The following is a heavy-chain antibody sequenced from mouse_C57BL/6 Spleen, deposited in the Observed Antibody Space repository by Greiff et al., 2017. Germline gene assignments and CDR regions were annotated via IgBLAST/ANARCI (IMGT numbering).Heavy chain of an antibody. J-gene: IGHJ2*01. CDR1: GYAFTNYL. CDR2: INPGSGGT. CDR3: ARDQGTTGFDY. V-gene: IGHV1-54*01. D-gene: IGHD1-1*01. Sequence: QVQLQQSGAELVRPGTSVKVSCKAAGYAFTNYLIEWVKQRPGQGLEWIGVINPGSGGTNYNEKFKGKATLTADKASSTAYMQFSSLTSEDSAVYFCARDQGTTGFDYWGQGTTLTVSS.